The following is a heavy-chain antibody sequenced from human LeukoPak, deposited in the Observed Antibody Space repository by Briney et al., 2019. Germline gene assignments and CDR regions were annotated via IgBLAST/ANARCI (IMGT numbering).Heavy chain of an antibody. CDR3: TKRLKTSGWYATFDY. D-gene: IGHD6-19*01. J-gene: IGHJ4*02. V-gene: IGHV3-23*01. CDR2: ISGSGGLT. CDR1: GFTFSTYY. Sequence: GGSLRLSCAASGFTFSTYYMNWVRQAPGKGLEWVSAISGSGGLTNYADSVKGRFTISRDNSKDTLYLQMNSLRDEDTAVYYCTKRLKTSGWYATFDYWGQGTLVTVSS.